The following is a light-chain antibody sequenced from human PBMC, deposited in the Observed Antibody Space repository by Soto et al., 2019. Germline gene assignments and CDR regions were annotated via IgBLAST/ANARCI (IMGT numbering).Light chain of an antibody. J-gene: IGKJ1*01. Sequence: DIVLTQSPGTLSFSPGERATLSCRTSESFGSSLLAWYQQKPGQAPRLLIYAASSRATGISDRFSGSGSGTDFTLIINRLDPEDSAVYYCQQRSNWPPWTFGQGTKVDI. V-gene: IGKV3D-20*02. CDR3: QQRSNWPPWT. CDR1: ESFGSSL. CDR2: AAS.